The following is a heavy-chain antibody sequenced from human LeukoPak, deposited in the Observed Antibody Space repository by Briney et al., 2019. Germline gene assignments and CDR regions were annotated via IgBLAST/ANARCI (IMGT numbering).Heavy chain of an antibody. D-gene: IGHD3-16*01. J-gene: IGHJ6*02. V-gene: IGHV1-69*13. CDR3: TTRACHAGGCSSSFYYYYGLHF. CDR2: IIPIFGTA. CDR1: GNSISNYA. Sequence: GASVKVSCKASGNSISNYAVSWVRQAPGQGFEWMGGIIPIFGTADYAQKFQGRVTIIADQSTSTTYMALSSLKSEDTATYYCTTRACHAGGCSSSFYYYYGLHFWGQGTTVSVSS.